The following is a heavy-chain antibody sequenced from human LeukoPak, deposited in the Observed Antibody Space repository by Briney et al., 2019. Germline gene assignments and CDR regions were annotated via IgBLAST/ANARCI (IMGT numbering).Heavy chain of an antibody. D-gene: IGHD3-10*01. CDR1: AFTVSSNY. Sequence: GGSLRLSCVVSAFTVSSNYMNWVRQAPGKGLEWVSLLYSGGSTYYADSVKGRFTISRDNSKNMLYLQMNSLRAEDTAVYYCVRVIISGPEIDWGQGTLVTVSS. J-gene: IGHJ4*02. V-gene: IGHV3-53*01. CDR2: LYSGGST. CDR3: VRVIISGPEID.